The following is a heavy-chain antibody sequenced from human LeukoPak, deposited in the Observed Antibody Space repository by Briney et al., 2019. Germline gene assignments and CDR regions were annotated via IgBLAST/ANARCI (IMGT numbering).Heavy chain of an antibody. CDR2: IYYNGST. Sequence: SETLFLTCTVSGGSISSHYWSWIRQPPGKGLERIGYIYYNGSTNYNPSLKSRVTISVDTSENQFSLKLSSVTAADTAVYYCARENDYVWGSYRRYFDYWGQGSLVTVSS. D-gene: IGHD3-16*02. CDR1: GGSISSHY. J-gene: IGHJ4*02. V-gene: IGHV4-59*11. CDR3: ARENDYVWGSYRRYFDY.